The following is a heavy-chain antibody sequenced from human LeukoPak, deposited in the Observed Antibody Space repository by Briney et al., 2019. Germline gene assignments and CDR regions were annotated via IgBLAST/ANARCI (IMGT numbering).Heavy chain of an antibody. CDR1: GYTFTGYY. CDR3: ASKFKRGASLDY. D-gene: IGHD1-26*01. J-gene: IGHJ4*02. V-gene: IGHV1-2*02. CDR2: INPNSGGT. Sequence: GASVKVSCKASGYTFTGYYMHWVRQAPGQGLEWMGWINPNSGGTNYAQKFQGRVTMTRDTSISTAYMELSSLRSDDTVVYYCASKFKRGASLDYWGQGTLVTVSS.